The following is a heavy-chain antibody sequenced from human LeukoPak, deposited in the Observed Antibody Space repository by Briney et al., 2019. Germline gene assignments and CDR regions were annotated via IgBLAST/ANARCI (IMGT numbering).Heavy chain of an antibody. CDR1: GFTFNNYI. V-gene: IGHV3-21*01. D-gene: IGHD1-26*01. CDR3: ARVKWGDMDV. J-gene: IGHJ6*03. CDR2: ISSSSDYI. Sequence: PGGSLRLSCAASGFTFNNYIMNWVRQAPGKGLEWVSSISSSSDYIYYADSVKGRFTISRDNAKNSLYLQMNSLRAEDTAVYYCARVKWGDMDVWGKGTTVTISS.